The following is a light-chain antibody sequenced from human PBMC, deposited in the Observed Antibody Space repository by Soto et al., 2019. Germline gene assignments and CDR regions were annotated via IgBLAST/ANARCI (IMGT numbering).Light chain of an antibody. J-gene: IGLJ1*01. Sequence: QSVLTQPASVSGSPGQSITISCTGPSSDVGTYNYVSWYQQHPGKAPKLMFYDVSNRPSGVSNRFSGSKSGNTASLTISGLQAEDEADYYCNSYTSSSTYVFGTGTKVTVL. V-gene: IGLV2-14*01. CDR2: DVS. CDR3: NSYTSSSTYV. CDR1: SSDVGTYNY.